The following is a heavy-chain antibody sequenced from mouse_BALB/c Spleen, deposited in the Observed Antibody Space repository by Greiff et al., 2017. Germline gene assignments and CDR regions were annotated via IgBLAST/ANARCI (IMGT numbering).Heavy chain of an antibody. V-gene: IGHV5-6*01. CDR1: GFTFSSYG. Sequence: EVKLVESGGDLVKPGGSLKLSCAASGFTFSSYGMSWVRQTPDKRLEWVATISSGGSYTYYPDSVKGRFTISRDNAKNTLYLQMSSLKSEDTAMYYCARTRGNDAMDYWGQGTSVTVSS. D-gene: IGHD2-1*01. J-gene: IGHJ4*01. CDR3: ARTRGNDAMDY. CDR2: ISSGGSYT.